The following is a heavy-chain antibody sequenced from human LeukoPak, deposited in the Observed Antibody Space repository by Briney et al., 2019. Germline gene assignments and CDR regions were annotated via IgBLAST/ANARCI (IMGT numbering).Heavy chain of an antibody. CDR1: GGSFNAYY. Sequence: SETLSLTCAVYGGSFNAYYWTWIRQTPGKGLEWIGEINHSGNTNYNPSLESRVTISADTSKNQFSLNLGSVTAADTAIYYCARGLRFIQGPGYYYMDVCGKGTTVTVSS. J-gene: IGHJ6*03. CDR3: ARGLRFIQGPGYYYMDV. D-gene: IGHD3-16*02. CDR2: INHSGNT. V-gene: IGHV4-34*01.